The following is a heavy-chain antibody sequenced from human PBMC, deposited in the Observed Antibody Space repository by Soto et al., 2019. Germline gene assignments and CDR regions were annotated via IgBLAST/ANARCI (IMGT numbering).Heavy chain of an antibody. J-gene: IGHJ5*02. CDR3: AGEVSQLVGGTHFAS. CDR1: GGDFSNFA. Sequence: QVQLVQSGAEVKRPGSSVKVSCKVYGGDFSNFAISWVRQAPGQGLEWVGGIFPLLATATYTQKLHGRVAITADESTTTVYMEVSRLRSDDTAVYYCAGEVSQLVGGTHFASWGQGTLVTVSS. CDR2: IFPLLATA. V-gene: IGHV1-69*01. D-gene: IGHD1-26*01.